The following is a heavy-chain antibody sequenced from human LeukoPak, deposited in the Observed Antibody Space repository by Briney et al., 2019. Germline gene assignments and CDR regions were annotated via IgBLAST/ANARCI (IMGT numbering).Heavy chain of an antibody. Sequence: GGSLRLSWEASEFTFSSYGMHWARKAPAKGREWITVVSHDGNNQFYADSVKGRFTISRDNSKNMVYLQMNSLRVEDTAVYYCAREDYYGSGSYPVDWGQGTLVTVSS. V-gene: IGHV3-30*03. D-gene: IGHD3-10*01. CDR1: EFTFSSYG. J-gene: IGHJ4*02. CDR2: VSHDGNNQ. CDR3: AREDYYGSGSYPVD.